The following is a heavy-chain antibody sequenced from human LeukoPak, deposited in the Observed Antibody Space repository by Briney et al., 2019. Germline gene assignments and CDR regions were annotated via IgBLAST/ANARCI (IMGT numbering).Heavy chain of an antibody. V-gene: IGHV4-39*01. CDR3: ATRTMVRGVRY. CDR2: IYYSGST. CDR1: GGSISSTSYY. Sequence: PSETLSLTCTVSGGSISSTSYYWGGIRHPPGKGREWIGSIYYSGSTYYNPSLKSRVSISVDTSKNQFSLKLSSVTAADTAVYYCATRTMVRGVRYWGQGTLVTVSS. J-gene: IGHJ4*02. D-gene: IGHD3-10*01.